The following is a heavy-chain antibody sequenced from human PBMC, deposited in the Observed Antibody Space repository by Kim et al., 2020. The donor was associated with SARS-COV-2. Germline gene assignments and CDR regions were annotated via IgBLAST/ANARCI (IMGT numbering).Heavy chain of an antibody. V-gene: IGHV4-34*01. CDR2: ST. Sequence: STNYNPSLKSRVTISVDTSKNQFSLKLSSVTAADTAVYYCARPRPGAFDIWGQGTMVTVSS. J-gene: IGHJ3*02. CDR3: ARPRPGAFDI.